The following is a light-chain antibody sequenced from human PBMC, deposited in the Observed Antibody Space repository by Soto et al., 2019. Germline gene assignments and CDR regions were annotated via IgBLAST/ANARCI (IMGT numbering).Light chain of an antibody. V-gene: IGKV1-12*01. CDR3: QQTLSFPPT. Sequence: SVGDEVTITCRASQAIDSWLAWYQQKPGEAPKLLIFTGSLLHSGVPPRFSGSGSGTDFTLTISSLQPEDFATYYCQQTLSFPPTFGQGTKVDIK. J-gene: IGKJ1*01. CDR2: TGS. CDR1: QAIDSW.